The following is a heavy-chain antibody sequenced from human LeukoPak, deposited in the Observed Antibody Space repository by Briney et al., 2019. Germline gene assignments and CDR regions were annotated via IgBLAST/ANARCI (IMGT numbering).Heavy chain of an antibody. D-gene: IGHD3-16*02. V-gene: IGHV3-23*01. Sequence: GGSLRLSCAASGFTFSVYAMSWVRQAPGKGLEWVSAISGSGGSTYYADSVKGRFTISRDNSKNTLYLQMNSLRAEDTAVYYCAKGRTFGGVVVPYYFDYWGQGTLVTVSS. J-gene: IGHJ4*02. CDR3: AKGRTFGGVVVPYYFDY. CDR1: GFTFSVYA. CDR2: ISGSGGST.